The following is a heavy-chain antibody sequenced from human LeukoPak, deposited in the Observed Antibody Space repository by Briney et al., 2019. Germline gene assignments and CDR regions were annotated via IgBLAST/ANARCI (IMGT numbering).Heavy chain of an antibody. J-gene: IGHJ3*02. CDR2: IFYSGAT. CDR3: ARLDKRVHNTFDI. Sequence: PSETLSLTCTVSSDSISSSTSYWGWIRQPPGKGLEYIGSIFYSGATYYNPSLKSPVTLSVDMSKNQFSLKLSSVTAADTAVYYCARLDKRVHNTFDIWGQGTMVTVSS. CDR1: SDSISSSTSY. V-gene: IGHV4-39*01. D-gene: IGHD3-9*01.